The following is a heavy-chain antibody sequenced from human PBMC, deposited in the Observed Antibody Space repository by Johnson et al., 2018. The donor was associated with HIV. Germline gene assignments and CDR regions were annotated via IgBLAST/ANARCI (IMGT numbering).Heavy chain of an antibody. CDR2: ISSSGSSR. CDR1: GFTFSDYY. V-gene: IGHV3-11*04. J-gene: IGHJ3*01. D-gene: IGHD3-16*01. Sequence: QVQLVESGGGLVKPGGSLRLSCAASGFTFSDYYMSWIRQAPGKGLEWVSYISSSGSSRYYADSVKGRFTVSRDNAKNSLYLQTNSLRADDTAVYYCARGLCLTPDVFDFWGQGTMVTVSS. CDR3: ARGLCLTPDVFDF.